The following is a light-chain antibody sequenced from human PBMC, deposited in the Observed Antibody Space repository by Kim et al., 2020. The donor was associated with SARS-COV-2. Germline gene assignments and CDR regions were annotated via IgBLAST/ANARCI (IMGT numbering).Light chain of an antibody. Sequence: SVVDRVTLTCRASQGISNYLAWYQQRPEGVPTLLIYAASTLQSGVLSRFSSSGSGTDFSLTINGLQPEDVATYYCQKSDSAPWTFGQGTKVDIK. CDR2: AAS. CDR3: QKSDSAPWT. V-gene: IGKV1-27*01. CDR1: QGISNY. J-gene: IGKJ1*01.